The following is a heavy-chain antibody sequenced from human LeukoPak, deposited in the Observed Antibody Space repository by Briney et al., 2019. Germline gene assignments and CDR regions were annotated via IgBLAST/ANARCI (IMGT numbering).Heavy chain of an antibody. V-gene: IGHV1-3*04. Sequence: ASVKVSCKASGYTYTTYPIHWVRQAPGQRLEWMGWINTDNGNTKYSQKFQGRVTITRDTSASSAYMELSSLRSEDTAVYYCARAGGYYASGTPRDYWGQGTLVTVSS. CDR3: ARAGGYYASGTPRDY. CDR1: GYTYTTYP. J-gene: IGHJ4*02. D-gene: IGHD3-10*01. CDR2: INTDNGNT.